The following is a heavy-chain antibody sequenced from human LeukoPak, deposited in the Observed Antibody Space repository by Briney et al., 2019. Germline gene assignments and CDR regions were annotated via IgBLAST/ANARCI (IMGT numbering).Heavy chain of an antibody. CDR1: GYTFSNFG. J-gene: IGHJ4*02. V-gene: IGHV1-18*01. CDR2: ISGNNDNQ. CDR3: ARDGTSTDDY. D-gene: IGHD2-2*01. Sequence: ASVKVSCKASGYTFSNFGINWVRQAPGQGREWMGWISGNNDNQNYGQKFQGRFTVTTDSSTNTAYMELANLRFDDTAVYYCARDGTSTDDYWGQGTLVTVSS.